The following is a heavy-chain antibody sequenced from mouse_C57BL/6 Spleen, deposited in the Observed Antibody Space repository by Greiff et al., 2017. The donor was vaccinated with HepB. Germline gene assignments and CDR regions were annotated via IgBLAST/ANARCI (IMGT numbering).Heavy chain of an antibody. Sequence: QVQLQQSGAELVRPGASVKLSCKASGYTFTDYYINWVKQRPGQGLEWIARIYPGSGNTYYNEKFKGKATLTAEKSSSTAYMQLSSLTSEDSAVYFCARTTDYYGSPLDYWGQGTTLTVSS. CDR2: IYPGSGNT. J-gene: IGHJ2*01. CDR1: GYTFTDYY. D-gene: IGHD1-1*01. CDR3: ARTTDYYGSPLDY. V-gene: IGHV1-76*01.